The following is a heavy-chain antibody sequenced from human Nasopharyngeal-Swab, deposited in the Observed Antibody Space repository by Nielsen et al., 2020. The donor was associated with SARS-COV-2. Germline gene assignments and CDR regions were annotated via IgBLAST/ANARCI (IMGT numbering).Heavy chain of an antibody. Sequence: SETLSLTSTVSGGSISSSSYYWVWIRQPPGKGLEWIGSIYYSGSTYYNPSLKSRVTISVDTSKNQFSLKLSSVTAADTAVYYCARVAVVVSYYYYGMDVWGQGTTVTVSS. CDR3: ARVAVVVSYYYYGMDV. V-gene: IGHV4-39*07. CDR1: GGSISSSSYY. J-gene: IGHJ6*02. CDR2: IYYSGST. D-gene: IGHD2-15*01.